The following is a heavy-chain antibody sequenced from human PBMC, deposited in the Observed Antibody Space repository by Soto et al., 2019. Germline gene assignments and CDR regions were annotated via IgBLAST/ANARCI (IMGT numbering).Heavy chain of an antibody. J-gene: IGHJ4*02. Sequence: GESLKISCAASGFTFSSYAMSWVRQAPGKGLEWVSVISGSDDSTYYADSVKGRFTISRDNSKNTLYLQMNSLRAEDTAVYYCAKRSRSSTFDYWGQGTLVTVSS. V-gene: IGHV3-23*01. D-gene: IGHD6-6*01. CDR2: ISGSDDST. CDR1: GFTFSSYA. CDR3: AKRSRSSTFDY.